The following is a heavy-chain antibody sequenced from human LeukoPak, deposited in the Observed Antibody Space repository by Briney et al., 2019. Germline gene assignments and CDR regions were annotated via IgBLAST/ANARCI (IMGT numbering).Heavy chain of an antibody. D-gene: IGHD6-19*01. Sequence: GGSLRLSCAASGFTFDDYGMSWVRQAPGKGLEWVSGINWNGGSTGYADSVKGRFTISRDNAKNSLYLQMNSLRAEDTALYHCARRSYSRGWYHWFDPWGQGTLVTVSS. CDR1: GFTFDDYG. V-gene: IGHV3-20*01. J-gene: IGHJ5*02. CDR2: INWNGGST. CDR3: ARRSYSRGWYHWFDP.